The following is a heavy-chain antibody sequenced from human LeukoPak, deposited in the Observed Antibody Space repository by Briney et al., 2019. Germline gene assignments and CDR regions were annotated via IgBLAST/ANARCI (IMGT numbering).Heavy chain of an antibody. V-gene: IGHV5-51*01. CDR1: GYSFTKYW. D-gene: IGHD2-21*02. Sequence: PGESLKISCKGSGYSFTKYWIGWVRQMPGKGLECMGIIYPGDPDTTCSPSFQGQVTISADKSISTAYLQWSSLRASDTAIYYCARRRGVTATLNYFDYWGQGTLVTVSS. J-gene: IGHJ4*02. CDR3: ARRRGVTATLNYFDY. CDR2: IYPGDPDT.